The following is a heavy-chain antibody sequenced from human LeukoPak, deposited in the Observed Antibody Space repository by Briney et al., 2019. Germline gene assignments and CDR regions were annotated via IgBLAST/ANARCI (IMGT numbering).Heavy chain of an antibody. CDR2: IYYSGST. V-gene: IGHV4-39*01. Sequence: PSETLSLTCTVSGGSISSSGYYWGWIRQPPGKGLEWIASIYYSGSTYYNPSLKSLVTITVDTSKNQLSLKPSDLTAADTAVYYCARHEYSGSYYGLSWFDPWGQGTLVTVSS. CDR3: ARHEYSGSYYGLSWFDP. J-gene: IGHJ5*02. D-gene: IGHD1-26*01. CDR1: GGSISSSGYY.